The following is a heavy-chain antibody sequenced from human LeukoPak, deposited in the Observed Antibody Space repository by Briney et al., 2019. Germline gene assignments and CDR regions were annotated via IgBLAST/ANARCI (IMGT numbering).Heavy chain of an antibody. Sequence: PGGSLRLSCAASGFTFDDYAMNWARQAPGKGLEWVSLISGDGDNTYYADSVKGRFTISRDNSRNSLYLYMDSLRTEDTAFYYCAKAEYGGNYKPSDFWGQGTLVTVSS. J-gene: IGHJ4*02. CDR1: GFTFDDYA. V-gene: IGHV3-43*02. D-gene: IGHD4-23*01. CDR3: AKAEYGGNYKPSDF. CDR2: ISGDGDNT.